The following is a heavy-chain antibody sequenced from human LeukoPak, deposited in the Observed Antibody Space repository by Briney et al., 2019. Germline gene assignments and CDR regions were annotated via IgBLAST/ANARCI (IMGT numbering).Heavy chain of an antibody. CDR2: IYSGGST. J-gene: IGHJ4*02. CDR3: AKDGTGYGDYARNYYFDY. CDR1: GFTVSSNY. D-gene: IGHD4-17*01. V-gene: IGHV3-53*04. Sequence: GGSLRLSCAASGFTVSSNYISWVRQAPGKGLEWVSVIYSGGSTYYADSVKGRFTISRHNSKNTLYLQMNSLRAEDTAVYYCAKDGTGYGDYARNYYFDYWGQGTLVTVSS.